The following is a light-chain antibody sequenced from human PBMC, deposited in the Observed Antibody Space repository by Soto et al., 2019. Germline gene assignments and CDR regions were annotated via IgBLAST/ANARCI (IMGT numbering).Light chain of an antibody. J-gene: IGKJ1*01. CDR3: QHYNDRPLT. CDR2: GAF. V-gene: IGKV3-15*01. Sequence: RLMTHSPVTLAGSPRKRSTLSCMASQSVSSNLAWYQQKHGQAPSLLIYGAFTRATGIPARLSGTGYGTELTVTISSMQSEDFVLYYCQHYNDRPLTFGQGTKVDIK. CDR1: QSVSSN.